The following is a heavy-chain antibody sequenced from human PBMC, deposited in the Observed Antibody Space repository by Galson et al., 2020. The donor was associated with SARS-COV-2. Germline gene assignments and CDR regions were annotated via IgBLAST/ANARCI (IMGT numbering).Heavy chain of an antibody. Sequence: GSLRLSCAASGFTFSSYAMHWVRQAPGKGLEWVAVISYDGSNKYYADSVKGRFTISRDNSKNTLYLQMNSLRAEDTAVYYCARDRPYACSSTSCYSGGFDYWGQVTLVTVSS. J-gene: IGHJ4*02. CDR1: GFTFSSYA. D-gene: IGHD2-2*02. V-gene: IGHV3-30-3*01. CDR2: ISYDGSNK. CDR3: ARDRPYACSSTSCYSGGFDY.